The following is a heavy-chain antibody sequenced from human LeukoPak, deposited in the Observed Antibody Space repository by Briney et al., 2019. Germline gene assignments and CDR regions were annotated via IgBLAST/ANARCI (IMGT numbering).Heavy chain of an antibody. CDR3: ARAVVVITFPKVFDI. Sequence: GSLRLSCAASGFTFSSYSMNWVRQAPGKGLEWVSSISSSSSYIYYADSVKGRFTISRDNAKNSLYLQMNSLRAEDTAVYYCARAVVVITFPKVFDIWGQGTMVTVSS. CDR1: GFTFSSYS. J-gene: IGHJ3*02. D-gene: IGHD3-22*01. CDR2: ISSSSSYI. V-gene: IGHV3-21*01.